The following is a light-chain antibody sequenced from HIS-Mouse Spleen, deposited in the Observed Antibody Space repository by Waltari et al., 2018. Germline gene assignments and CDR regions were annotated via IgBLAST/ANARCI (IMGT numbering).Light chain of an antibody. CDR3: QQYYSTPYT. Sequence: DIVMTQSPDSLAVSLGERATINCKSSQSVLYSSNNKNYLAWYQQKPGQPPKLLIYWASTRESGVPDRFSGNGSATDFTLTISSLQAEDVAVYYCQQYYSTPYTFGQGTKLEIK. J-gene: IGKJ2*01. V-gene: IGKV4-1*01. CDR2: WAS. CDR1: QSVLYSSNNKNY.